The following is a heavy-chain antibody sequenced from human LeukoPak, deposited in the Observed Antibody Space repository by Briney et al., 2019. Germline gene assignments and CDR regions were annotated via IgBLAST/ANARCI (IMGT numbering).Heavy chain of an antibody. V-gene: IGHV5-10-1*01. CDR3: ARQSTRGMVDTDYDY. CDR1: GYHFTSYW. J-gene: IGHJ4*02. Sequence: PGESLKISCKGSGYHFTSYWISWVRQMPGKGLEWMGRIDPSDSYTNYSPSFQGHVTISADKSISTAYLQWSSLKASDTAMYYCARQSTRGMVDTDYDYWGQGTLVTVSS. CDR2: IDPSDSYT. D-gene: IGHD5-18*01.